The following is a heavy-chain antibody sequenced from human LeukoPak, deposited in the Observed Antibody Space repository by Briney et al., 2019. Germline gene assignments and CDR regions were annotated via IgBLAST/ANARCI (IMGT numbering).Heavy chain of an antibody. CDR1: GGSISGGGYY. Sequence: PSETLSLTCTVSGGSISGGGYYWSWIRQHPGKGLEWIGYIYYSGSTYYNPSLKSRVTISVDTSKNQFSLKLSSVTAADTAVYYCARVFYDSSGYYWCDYWGQGTLVTVSS. D-gene: IGHD3-22*01. CDR2: IYYSGST. J-gene: IGHJ4*02. CDR3: ARVFYDSSGYYWCDY. V-gene: IGHV4-30-4*08.